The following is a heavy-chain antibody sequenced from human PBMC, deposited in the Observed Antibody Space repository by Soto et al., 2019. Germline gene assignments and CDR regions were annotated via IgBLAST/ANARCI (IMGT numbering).Heavy chain of an antibody. J-gene: IGHJ3*01. CDR2: IYYSGST. CDR3: ARAWGYAFDF. V-gene: IGHV4-59*01. D-gene: IGHD7-27*01. CDR1: GGSISSYY. Sequence: QVQLQESGPGLVKPSETLSLTCTVSGGSISSYYWSWIRQPPGKGLEWIGYIYYSGSTNYNPSLTXRVTISVDTSKNQSSLRLSSVPAADTAVYYCARAWGYAFDFWGQGTMVTVSS.